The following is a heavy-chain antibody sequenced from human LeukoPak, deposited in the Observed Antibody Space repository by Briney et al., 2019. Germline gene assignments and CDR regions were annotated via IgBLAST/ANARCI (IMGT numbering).Heavy chain of an antibody. CDR3: AMRERLAAAFDY. V-gene: IGHV4-61*02. CDR1: GGSISSASYY. D-gene: IGHD6-13*01. CDR2: IYSSGST. Sequence: PSQTLSLTWTVSGGSISSASYYWSWIRQLAGKGLEWIGRIYSSGSTNYNPSLKSRVTISVDTSKNQFSLKLSSVTAADTAVYYCAMRERLAAAFDYWGQGTLVTVSS. J-gene: IGHJ4*02.